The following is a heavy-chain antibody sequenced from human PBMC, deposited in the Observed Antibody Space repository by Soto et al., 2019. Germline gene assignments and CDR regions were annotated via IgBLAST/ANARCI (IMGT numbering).Heavy chain of an antibody. J-gene: IGHJ4*02. V-gene: IGHV1-46*01. CDR3: ARTYYYGSGSPLDPQTTTYYFDY. CDR2: INPSGGST. CDR1: GYTFTSYY. D-gene: IGHD3-10*01. Sequence: ASVKVSCKASGYTFTSYYMHWVRQAPGQGLEWMGIINPSGGSTSYAQKFQGRVTMTRDTSTSTVYMELSSLRSEDTAVYYCARTYYYGSGSPLDPQTTTYYFDYWGQGTLVTVSS.